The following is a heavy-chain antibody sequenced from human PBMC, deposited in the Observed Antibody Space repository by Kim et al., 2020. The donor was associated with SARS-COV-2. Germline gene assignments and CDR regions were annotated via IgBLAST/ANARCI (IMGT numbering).Heavy chain of an antibody. CDR2: IYYSGST. D-gene: IGHD6-13*01. J-gene: IGHJ3*02. CDR3: ARRGRGSSSWYAFDI. CDR1: GGSISSYY. Sequence: SETLSLTCTVSGGSISSYYWSWIRQPPGKGLEWIGYIYYSGSTNYNPSLKSRVTISVDTSKNQFSLKLSSVTAADTAVYYCARRGRGSSSWYAFDIWGQGTMVTVSS. V-gene: IGHV4-59*01.